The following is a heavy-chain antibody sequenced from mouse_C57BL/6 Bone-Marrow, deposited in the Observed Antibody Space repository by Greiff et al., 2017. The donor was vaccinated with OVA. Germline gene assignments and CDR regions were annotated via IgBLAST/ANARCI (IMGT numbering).Heavy chain of an antibody. CDR2: INPNNGGT. CDR1: GYTFTDYN. D-gene: IGHD2-4*01. V-gene: IGHV1-22*01. Sequence: VQLQQSGPELVKPGASVKMSCKASGYTFTDYNMHWVKQSHGKSLEWIGYINPNNGGTSYNQKFKGKATLTVNKSSSTAYMELRSLTSEDSAVYYCARSYDYDYYFDYWGQGTTLTVSS. J-gene: IGHJ2*01. CDR3: ARSYDYDYYFDY.